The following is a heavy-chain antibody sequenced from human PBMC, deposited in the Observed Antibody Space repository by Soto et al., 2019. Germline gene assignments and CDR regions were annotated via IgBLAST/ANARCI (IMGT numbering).Heavy chain of an antibody. CDR2: LFFDGRP. Sequence: LETLFPPCFFFWGSITPSSFHWGWVRQPPGKGLGGVGALFFDGRPSYNPSLKSQVTISVDTSKNHFALKVNSVTAADTAVYYCARFYGNAFDVWGRGTVVTVS. J-gene: IGHJ3*01. D-gene: IGHD3-10*01. V-gene: IGHV4-39*02. CDR3: ARFYGNAFDV. CDR1: WGSITPSSFH.